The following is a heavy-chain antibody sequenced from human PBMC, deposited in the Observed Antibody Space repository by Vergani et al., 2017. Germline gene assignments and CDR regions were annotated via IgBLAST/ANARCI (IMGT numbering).Heavy chain of an antibody. CDR3: ARARGRYXSSTGCYANGEADY. CDR1: GGSFSGYY. D-gene: IGHD2-2*01. CDR2: INHSGST. V-gene: IGHV4-34*01. Sequence: QVQLQQWGAGLLKPSETLALTCAVYGGSFSGYYWSWIRQPPGKGLEWIGEINHSGSTNYNPSLKSRVTISVDTSKNQFSLKLSSVTAADTAVYYCARARGRYXSSTGCYANGEADYWGQGTLVTVSS. J-gene: IGHJ4*02.